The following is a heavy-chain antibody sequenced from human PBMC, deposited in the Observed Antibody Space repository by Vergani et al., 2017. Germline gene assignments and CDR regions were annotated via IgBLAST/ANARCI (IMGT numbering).Heavy chain of an antibody. CDR2: ISSSSSTI. D-gene: IGHD6-13*01. CDR3: ASGRGSSWGYYYYGMDV. V-gene: IGHV3-48*01. CDR1: GFTFSSYS. Sequence: EVQLVESGGGLVQPGGSLRLSCAASGFTFSSYSMNWVRQAPGKGLEWVSYISSSSSTIHYADSVKGRFTISRDNAKNSLYLQMNSLRAEDTAVYYCASGRGSSWGYYYYGMDVWGQGP. J-gene: IGHJ6*02.